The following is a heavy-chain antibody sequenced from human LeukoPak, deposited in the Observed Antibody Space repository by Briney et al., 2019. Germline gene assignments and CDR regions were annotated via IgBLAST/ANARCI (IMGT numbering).Heavy chain of an antibody. J-gene: IGHJ6*02. V-gene: IGHV3-30-3*01. D-gene: IGHD3-10*01. CDR3: AREGGAGGPGDMVRADYGMDV. Sequence: GGSLRLSCAASGFTFSSYAMHWVRQAPGKGLEWVAVISYDGSNKYYADSVKGRFTISRDNSKNTLYLQMNSLRAEDTAVYYCAREGGAGGPGDMVRADYGMDVWGQGTTVTVSS. CDR1: GFTFSSYA. CDR2: ISYDGSNK.